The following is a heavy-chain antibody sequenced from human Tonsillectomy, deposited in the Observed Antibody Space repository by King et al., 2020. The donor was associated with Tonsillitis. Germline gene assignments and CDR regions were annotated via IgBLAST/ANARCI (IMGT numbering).Heavy chain of an antibody. CDR2: INNRGST. CDR1: GGSFGGYY. Sequence: VQLQQWGAGLLKPSDTLSLTCGVYGGSFGGYYWSWIRQPPGKGLEWIGEINNRGSTNYNPSLKSRVTLSVDTSKNQFSLRLSSVTAAETAVYYCARPALGYCSGTSCRYFHPWGQGTLVIVSS. V-gene: IGHV4-34*01. CDR3: ARPALGYCSGTSCRYFHP. D-gene: IGHD2-2*01. J-gene: IGHJ1*01.